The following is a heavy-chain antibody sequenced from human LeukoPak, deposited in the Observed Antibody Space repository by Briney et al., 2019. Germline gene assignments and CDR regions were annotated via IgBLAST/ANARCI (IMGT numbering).Heavy chain of an antibody. Sequence: ASVKVSCKASGYTFSTSDIIWVRQATGQGLEWMGWMNPSSGNTGYAQKFQGSVTMTTDSSISTAYLELSSLKSEDTAMYYCASNPGSKGRHFQHWGQGTLVTVSS. V-gene: IGHV1-8*01. D-gene: IGHD3-10*01. CDR2: MNPSSGNT. J-gene: IGHJ1*01. CDR3: ASNPGSKGRHFQH. CDR1: GYTFSTSD.